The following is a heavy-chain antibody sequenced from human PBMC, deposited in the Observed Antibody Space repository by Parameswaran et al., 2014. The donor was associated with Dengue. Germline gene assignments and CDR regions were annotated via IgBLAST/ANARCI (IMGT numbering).Heavy chain of an antibody. V-gene: IGHV4-59*08. CDR2: LLQWEH. Sequence: ASETLSLTCTVSVAPSVVTTGAGSGSPREGTGVDWVYLLQWEHQLQPSLKSRVTISVDTSKNQFPLKLSSVTAADTAVYYCARRGRYSSSSFDYYYGMDVWGQGTTVTVSS. D-gene: IGHD6-6*01. CDR3: ARRGRYSSSSFDYYYGMDV. J-gene: IGHJ6*02. CDR1: VAPSVVTT.